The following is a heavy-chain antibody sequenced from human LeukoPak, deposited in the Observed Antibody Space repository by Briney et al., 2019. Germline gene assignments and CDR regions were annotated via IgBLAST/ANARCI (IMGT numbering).Heavy chain of an antibody. CDR1: DFVFSDYW. J-gene: IGHJ3*02. V-gene: IGHV3-7*01. D-gene: IGHD3-22*01. CDR3: ARDGEGYYDSSGYYNAFDI. Sequence: GGSLRLSCVASDFVFSDYWMSWVRQAPGKGLEWVANIKDGGREDIYVKSVKGRFTISRDNAKNSLYLQMNSLRAEDTAVYYCARDGEGYYDSSGYYNAFDIWGQGTMVTVSS. CDR2: IKDGGRED.